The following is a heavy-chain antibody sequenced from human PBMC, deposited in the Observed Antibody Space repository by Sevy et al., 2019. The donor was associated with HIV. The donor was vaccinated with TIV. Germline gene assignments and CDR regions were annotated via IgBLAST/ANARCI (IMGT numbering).Heavy chain of an antibody. Sequence: GGSLRLSCAASGFTFSSYAMSWVRQAPGKGLEWVSAITGSGSNTYYADSVKGRFTISRDNSKNMLYLQMNTLRAEETAVYYCAKGGYCSNGACYTDFDYWGQGTLVTVSS. CDR1: GFTFSSYA. D-gene: IGHD2-8*01. CDR3: AKGGYCSNGACYTDFDY. CDR2: ITGSGSNT. V-gene: IGHV3-23*01. J-gene: IGHJ4*02.